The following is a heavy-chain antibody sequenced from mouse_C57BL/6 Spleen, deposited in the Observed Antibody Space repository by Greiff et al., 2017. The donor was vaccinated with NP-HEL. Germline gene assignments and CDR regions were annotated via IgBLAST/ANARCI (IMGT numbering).Heavy chain of an antibody. V-gene: IGHV1-69*01. CDR2: IDPSDSYT. Sequence: QVQLQQPGAELVMPGASVKLSCKASGYTFTSYWMHWVKQRPGQGLEWIGEIDPSDSYTNYNQKFKGKSTLTVDKSSSTAYMQLSSLTSEDSAVYYCARWGYSEDYFDYWGQGTTLTVSS. D-gene: IGHD2-14*01. CDR3: ARWGYSEDYFDY. J-gene: IGHJ2*01. CDR1: GYTFTSYW.